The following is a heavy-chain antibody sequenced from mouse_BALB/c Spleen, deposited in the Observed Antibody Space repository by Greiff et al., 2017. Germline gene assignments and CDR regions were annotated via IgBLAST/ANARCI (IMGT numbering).Heavy chain of an antibody. CDR3: ARESYYEYGGSWFAY. D-gene: IGHD2-4*01. V-gene: IGHV5-6-4*01. CDR2: ISSGGGNT. J-gene: IGHJ3*01. Sequence: EVQLVESGGGLVKPGGSLKLSCAASGFTFSSYTMSWVRQTPEKRLEWVATISSGGGNTDYPDSVKGRFTISRDNAKNTLYLQMSSLKSEDTARYYCARESYYEYGGSWFAYWGQGTLVTVSA. CDR1: GFTFSSYT.